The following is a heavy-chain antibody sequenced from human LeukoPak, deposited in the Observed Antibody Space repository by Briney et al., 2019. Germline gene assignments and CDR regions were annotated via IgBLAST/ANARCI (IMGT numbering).Heavy chain of an antibody. V-gene: IGHV1-8*03. CDR3: ARGIKSHFIAAAYNNWFDP. J-gene: IGHJ5*02. CDR2: MNPNSGNT. CDR1: GYTFTSYD. D-gene: IGHD6-13*01. Sequence: ASVKVSCKASGYTFTSYDINWVRQASGQGLEWMGWMNPNSGNTGYAQKFQGRVTITRNTSISTAYMELSSLRSEDTAVYYCARGIKSHFIAAAYNNWFDPWGQGTLVTVSS.